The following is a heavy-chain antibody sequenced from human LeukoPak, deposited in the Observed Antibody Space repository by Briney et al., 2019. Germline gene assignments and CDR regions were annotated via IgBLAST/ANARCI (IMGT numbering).Heavy chain of an antibody. J-gene: IGHJ4*02. CDR3: VKGGQRYDFWRFDY. CDR1: GFSFSDYA. CDR2: ISGSGGAT. V-gene: IGHV3-23*01. Sequence: GESLRLSCSASGFSFSDYAMSWVRQAPGKGLERVSSISGSGGATYYADSVKGRSTISRDNAKNTLFLQVNSLRADDTSIYYCVKGGQRYDFWRFDYWGRGTLVAVSS. D-gene: IGHD3-3*01.